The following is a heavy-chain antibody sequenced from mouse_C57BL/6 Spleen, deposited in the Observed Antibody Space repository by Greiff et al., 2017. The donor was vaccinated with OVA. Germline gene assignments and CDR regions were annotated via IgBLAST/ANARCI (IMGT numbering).Heavy chain of an antibody. V-gene: IGHV1-78*01. Sequence: VKLMESDAELVKPGASVKISCKVSGYTFTDHTIHWMKQRPEQGLEWIGYIYPRDGSTKYNEKFKGKATLTADKSSSTAYMQLNSLTSEDSAVYFCASEGCTTDWYFDVWGTGTTVTVSS. CDR1: GYTFTDHT. CDR2: IYPRDGST. D-gene: IGHD1-1*01. CDR3: ASEGCTTDWYFDV. J-gene: IGHJ1*03.